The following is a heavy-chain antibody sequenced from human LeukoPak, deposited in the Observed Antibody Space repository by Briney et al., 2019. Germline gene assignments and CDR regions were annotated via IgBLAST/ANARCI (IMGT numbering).Heavy chain of an antibody. CDR2: IYSGGCT. CDR1: GFTVSSNY. V-gene: IGHV3-53*01. CDR3: ARDLFTDDYK. Sequence: GGSLRLSCVASGFTVSSNYMTWVRQAPGKGLEWIAVIYSGGCTYYADSVKGRFTISRDDSKNTLYLQMNSLRDEDTAVYYCARDLFTDDYKWGQGTLVTVSS. J-gene: IGHJ4*02. D-gene: IGHD3-16*01.